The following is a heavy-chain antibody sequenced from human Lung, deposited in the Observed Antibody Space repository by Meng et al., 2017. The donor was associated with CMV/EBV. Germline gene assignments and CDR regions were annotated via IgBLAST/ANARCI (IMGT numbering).Heavy chain of an antibody. J-gene: IGHJ4*02. V-gene: IGHV1-2*02. CDR3: ARKAGGSGYDFVED. D-gene: IGHD5-12*01. CDR2: INTNSDGT. CDR1: GFFFTGYY. Sequence: ASXXVSXKASGFFFTGYYMHWVRQDPGQGLEWMGWINTNSDGTKYAQKFQGRVTMTRDTSIRTDYMELRSLRTDDTAVYYCARKAGGSGYDFVEDWGQGTXVNGSS.